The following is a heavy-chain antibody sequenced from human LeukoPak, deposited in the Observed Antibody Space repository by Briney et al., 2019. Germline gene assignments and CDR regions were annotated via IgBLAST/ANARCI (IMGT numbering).Heavy chain of an antibody. CDR2: IKQDGSEK. CDR3: ARGAPDQWLVSYYFDY. J-gene: IGHJ4*02. D-gene: IGHD6-19*01. V-gene: IGHV3-7*03. CDR1: GFTFSSYW. Sequence: PGGSLRLSCAASGFTFSSYWMSWVRQAPGKGLEWVANIKQDGSEKYYVDSVKGRFTISRDNAKNSLYLQMNSLRAEDTAVYYCARGAPDQWLVSYYFDYWGQGTLVTVSS.